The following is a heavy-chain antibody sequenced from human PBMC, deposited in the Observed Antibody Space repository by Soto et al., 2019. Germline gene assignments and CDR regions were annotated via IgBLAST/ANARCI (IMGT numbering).Heavy chain of an antibody. D-gene: IGHD4-17*01. J-gene: IGHJ6*02. CDR3: AKETYGDYFSYYGMDV. CDR1: GFTFSSYA. Sequence: PGGSLRLSCAASGFTFSSYAMSWVRQAPGKGLEWVSAISGSGGSTYYADSVKGRFTISRDNSKNTLYLQMNSLRAEDTAVYYCAKETYGDYFSYYGMDVWGQGTTVTVSS. V-gene: IGHV3-23*01. CDR2: ISGSGGST.